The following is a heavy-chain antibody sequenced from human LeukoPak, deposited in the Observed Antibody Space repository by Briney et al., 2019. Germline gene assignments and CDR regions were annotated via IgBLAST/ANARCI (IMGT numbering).Heavy chain of an antibody. CDR3: ARGAHGNYYFDY. CDR1: GYTFTSYY. D-gene: IGHD4-23*01. CDR2: INPSGGST. Sequence: ASVKVSCKASGYTFTSYYMHWVRQAPGQGLEWMGIINPSGGSTNYAQKFQGRVTITADESTSTAYMELSSLRSEDTAVYYCARGAHGNYYFDYWGQGTLVTVSS. V-gene: IGHV1-46*01. J-gene: IGHJ4*02.